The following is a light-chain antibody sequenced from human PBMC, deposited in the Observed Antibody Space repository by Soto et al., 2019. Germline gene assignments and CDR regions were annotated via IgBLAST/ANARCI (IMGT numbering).Light chain of an antibody. CDR3: QQYGSSGT. J-gene: IGKJ1*01. CDR2: GAS. CDR1: QSVSSSY. V-gene: IGKV3-20*01. Sequence: EIVLTQSPGTVSVSPGERAPLSCGASQSVSSSYLAWYQQKPGQAPRLLIYGASSRATGIPDRFSGSGSGTDFTLTISRLEPEDFAVYYCQQYGSSGTFGQGTKVDI.